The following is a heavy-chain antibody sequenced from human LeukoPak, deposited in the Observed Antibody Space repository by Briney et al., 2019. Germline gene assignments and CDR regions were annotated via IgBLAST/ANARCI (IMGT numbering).Heavy chain of an antibody. CDR3: ARGAPTDY. V-gene: IGHV3-30-3*01. Sequence: GGSLRLSCAASGFTFSSYAMYWVRQAPGKGLEWVAVISYDGSNKNYADSVKGRFTISRDNSKNTLYLQMNSLRADDTAVYYCARGAPTDYWGQGTLVTVSS. CDR1: GFTFSSYA. J-gene: IGHJ4*02. CDR2: ISYDGSNK.